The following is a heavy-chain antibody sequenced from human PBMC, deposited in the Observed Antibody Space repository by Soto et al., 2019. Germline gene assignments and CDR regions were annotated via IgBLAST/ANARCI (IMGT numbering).Heavy chain of an antibody. V-gene: IGHV3-30-3*01. Sequence: QVQLVESGGGVVQPGRSLRLSCAASGFTFSSYAMHWVRQAPGKGLEWVAVISYDGSNKYYADSVKGRFTISRDNSKNTLYLQRNSVGAEDTAVYYCAREGGAARLGYYYGMDVWGQGTTVTVSS. CDR1: GFTFSSYA. CDR3: AREGGAARLGYYYGMDV. CDR2: ISYDGSNK. J-gene: IGHJ6*02. D-gene: IGHD6-6*01.